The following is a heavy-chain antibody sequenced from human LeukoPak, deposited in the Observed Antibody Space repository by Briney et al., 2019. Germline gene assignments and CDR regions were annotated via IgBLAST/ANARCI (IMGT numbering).Heavy chain of an antibody. D-gene: IGHD3-3*01. CDR1: GFTFSSYA. V-gene: IGHV3-30-3*01. CDR3: ARDHAPIYDFWSGYYRGYYYYGMDV. CDR2: ISYDGSNK. J-gene: IGHJ6*02. Sequence: GRSLRLSCAASGFTFSSYAMHWVRQAPGKGLEWVAVISYDGSNKYYADSVKGRFTISRDNSKNTLYLQMNSLRAEDTAVYYCARDHAPIYDFWSGYYRGYYYYGMDVWGQGTTVTVSS.